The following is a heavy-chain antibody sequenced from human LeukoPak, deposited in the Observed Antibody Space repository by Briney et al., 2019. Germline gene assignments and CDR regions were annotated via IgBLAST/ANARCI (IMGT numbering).Heavy chain of an antibody. CDR1: GGSISSGGYY. CDR2: IYYSGST. D-gene: IGHD3-22*01. V-gene: IGHV4-31*03. CDR3: AREYDSSGYPGYNWFDP. J-gene: IGHJ5*02. Sequence: SQTLSLTCTVSGGSISSGGYYWSWIRQHPGKGLEWIGYIYYSGSTYYNPSLKSRVTISVDTSKNQFSLKLSSVTAADTAVYYCAREYDSSGYPGYNWFDPWGQGTLVTVSS.